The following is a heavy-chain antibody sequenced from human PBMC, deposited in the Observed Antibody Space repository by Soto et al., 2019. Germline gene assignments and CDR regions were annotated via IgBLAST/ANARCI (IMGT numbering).Heavy chain of an antibody. CDR1: GYTFTSYG. Sequence: ASVKVSCKASGYTFTSYGISWVRQAPGQGLEWMGWISAYNGNTNYAQKLQGRVTMTTDTSTSTAYMELRSLRSDDTAVYYCARASGRYCSSTMLAATCYFDYWGQGTLVTVSS. D-gene: IGHD2-2*01. CDR3: ARASGRYCSSTMLAATCYFDY. J-gene: IGHJ4*02. CDR2: ISAYNGNT. V-gene: IGHV1-18*01.